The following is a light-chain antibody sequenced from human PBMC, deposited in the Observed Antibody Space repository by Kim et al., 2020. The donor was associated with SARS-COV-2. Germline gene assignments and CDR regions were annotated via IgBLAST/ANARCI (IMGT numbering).Light chain of an antibody. Sequence: GQTITSTWTGTNSDVGGYNFVSWYQQHPGKAPNIMIYDVSNRPAGVSNRFSGSKSGNTASLTVSELQTEDEAHYYCTSYTTFSTLIFGGGTQLTVL. CDR1: NSDVGGYNF. CDR3: TSYTTFSTLI. CDR2: DVS. J-gene: IGLJ2*01. V-gene: IGLV2-14*03.